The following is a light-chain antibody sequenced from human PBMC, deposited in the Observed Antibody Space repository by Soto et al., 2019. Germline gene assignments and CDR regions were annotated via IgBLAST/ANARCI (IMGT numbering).Light chain of an antibody. CDR1: QSISFT. V-gene: IGKV3-15*01. Sequence: EIVLTHSPGTLSLSPGEGATLSFSAGQSISFTSAWYQQKPGQAPRLLIYGASTRAPGFPARFSGSGSGTDFTLTISSLQSEDFAVYYCQQYNNWPWTFGQGTKVGIK. CDR3: QQYNNWPWT. J-gene: IGKJ1*01. CDR2: GAS.